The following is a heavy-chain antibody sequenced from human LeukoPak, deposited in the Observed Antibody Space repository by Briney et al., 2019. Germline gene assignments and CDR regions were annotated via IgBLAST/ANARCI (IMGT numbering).Heavy chain of an antibody. D-gene: IGHD1-26*01. CDR2: IRNKGNSYSI. V-gene: IGHV3-72*01. J-gene: IGHJ2*01. CDR3: VRVMLGSSKFFDP. Sequence: GRSLRLSCAGSGFTFSHYYIDWVRQAPGKGLEWVARIRNKGNSYSIEYVACLKGRFTISRDDSKNSVYLQMNSLKSEDTADYYCVRVMLGSSKFFDPWGRGTLVTVSS. CDR1: GFTFSHYY.